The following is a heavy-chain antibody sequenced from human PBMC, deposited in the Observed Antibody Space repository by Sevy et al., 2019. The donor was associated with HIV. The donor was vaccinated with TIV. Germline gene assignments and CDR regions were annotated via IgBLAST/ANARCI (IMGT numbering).Heavy chain of an antibody. D-gene: IGHD3-22*01. CDR2: ISYDGNTR. CDR3: ARDLGYESSGYLPFFDP. J-gene: IGHJ5*02. CDR1: GLTFSSHA. V-gene: IGHV3-30-3*01. Sequence: GGSLRLSCAASGLTFSSHAMHWVRQAPGKGLESVAVISYDGNTRYYGHSVKGRFTISRDDSKNTLYLQMNSLRAEDTAVYYCARDLGYESSGYLPFFDPRGQGTLVTVSS.